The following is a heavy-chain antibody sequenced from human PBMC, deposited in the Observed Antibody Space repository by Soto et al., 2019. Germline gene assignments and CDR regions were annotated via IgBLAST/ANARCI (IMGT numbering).Heavy chain of an antibody. Sequence: ASVKVSCKTSGYTFTSYGISWVRQAPGQGLEWMGWISPYNGNTNFAQKLQGRVTLTTDTSTSTAYIELRSLRSDDTALYYCARDCSTVSCPVDYWGQGTLVTVSS. CDR3: ARDCSTVSCPVDY. J-gene: IGHJ4*02. D-gene: IGHD2-15*01. V-gene: IGHV1-18*01. CDR1: GYTFTSYG. CDR2: ISPYNGNT.